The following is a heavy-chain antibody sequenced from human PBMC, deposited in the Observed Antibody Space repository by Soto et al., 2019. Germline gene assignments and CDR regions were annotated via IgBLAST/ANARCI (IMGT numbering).Heavy chain of an antibody. Sequence: PPETLSLTCAVYGGSFIGYYWSWIRQPPGKGLEWIGEINHSGSTNYNPSLKSRVTISVDTSKNQFSLKLSSVTAADTAVYYCASSEPLYSSGWYGSYGMDVWGQGTTVTVSS. J-gene: IGHJ6*02. CDR2: INHSGST. CDR3: ASSEPLYSSGWYGSYGMDV. D-gene: IGHD6-19*01. V-gene: IGHV4-34*01. CDR1: GGSFIGYY.